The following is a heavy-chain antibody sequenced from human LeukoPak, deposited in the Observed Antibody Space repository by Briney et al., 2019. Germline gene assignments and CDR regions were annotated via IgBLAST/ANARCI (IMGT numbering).Heavy chain of an antibody. CDR1: GFTFDDYA. Sequence: SLRLSCAASGFTFDDYAMHWVRQAPGKGLGWVSGISWNSGSIGYADSLKGRFTISRDNAKNSLYLQMNSLRAEDTALYYCAKGKDGRGDWFDPWGQGTLVTVSS. D-gene: IGHD1-26*01. CDR2: ISWNSGSI. J-gene: IGHJ5*02. V-gene: IGHV3-9*01. CDR3: AKGKDGRGDWFDP.